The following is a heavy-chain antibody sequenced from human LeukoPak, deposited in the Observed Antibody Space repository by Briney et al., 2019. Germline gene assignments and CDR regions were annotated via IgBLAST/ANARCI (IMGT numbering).Heavy chain of an antibody. J-gene: IGHJ4*02. V-gene: IGHV3-11*01. CDR3: AKDPPRVVAATALDY. CDR2: ISSSGSTI. Sequence: MSGGSLRLSCAASGFTFSDYYMSWIRQAPGKGLEWVSYISSSGSTIYYADSVKGRFTISRDNSKNTLYLQMNSLRAEDTAVYYCAKDPPRVVAATALDYWGQGTLVTVSS. D-gene: IGHD2-15*01. CDR1: GFTFSDYY.